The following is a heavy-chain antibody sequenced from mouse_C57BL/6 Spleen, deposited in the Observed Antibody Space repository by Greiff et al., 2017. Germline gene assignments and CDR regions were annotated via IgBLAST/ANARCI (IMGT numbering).Heavy chain of an antibody. CDR1: GYTFTSYW. J-gene: IGHJ2*01. CDR3: ARGNYFDY. CDR2: IDPSDSYT. Sequence: QVQLQPGAELVRPGTSVKLSCKASGYTFTSYWMHWVKQRPGQGLEWIGVIDPSDSYTNYNQKFKGKATLTVDTSSSTAYMQLSSLTSEDSAVYYCARGNYFDYWGQGTTLTVSS. V-gene: IGHV1-59*01.